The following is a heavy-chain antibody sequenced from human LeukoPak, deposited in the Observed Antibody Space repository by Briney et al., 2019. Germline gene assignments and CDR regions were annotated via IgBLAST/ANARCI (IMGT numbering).Heavy chain of an antibody. D-gene: IGHD3-22*01. CDR2: INPNGGGT. CDR1: GYTFTGYY. J-gene: IGHJ4*02. Sequence: GASVKVSCKASGYTFTGYYMHWVRQAPGQGLEWMGWINPNGGGTNYAQKFQGRVTMTRDTSISTAYMELSRLRSDDTAVYYCARGPPSITMIVVVITTTNFDYWGQGTLVTVSS. V-gene: IGHV1-2*02. CDR3: ARGPPSITMIVVVITTTNFDY.